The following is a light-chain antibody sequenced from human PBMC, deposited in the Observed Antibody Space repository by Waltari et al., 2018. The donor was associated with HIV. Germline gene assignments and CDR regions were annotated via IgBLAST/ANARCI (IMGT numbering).Light chain of an antibody. V-gene: IGLV1-51*01. Sequence: QSVLTQPPSMSAAPGQRVTLSCSGGSPNIASTSVSWYQQLPGTAPKLLIYDNDKRPSGIPDRFSGSKSGTSATLDITGLQTGDEADYYCGAWDASLTSGVFGGGTKVTVL. CDR2: DND. CDR1: SPNIASTS. J-gene: IGLJ3*02. CDR3: GAWDASLTSGV.